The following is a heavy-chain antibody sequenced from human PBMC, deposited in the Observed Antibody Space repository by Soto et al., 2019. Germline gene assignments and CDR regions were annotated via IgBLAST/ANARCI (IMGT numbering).Heavy chain of an antibody. CDR3: ARSLYSSSWYHSGNSYYYYGMDV. V-gene: IGHV1-69*12. CDR1: GGTFGIYA. D-gene: IGHD6-13*01. Sequence: QVQLVQSGAEVKKPGSSVKVSCKASGGTFGIYAITWVRQAPGQGLEWMGGIIAFSDIVNYTQKLQGRVTITADESTSTAYLDMSSLRSDDTAVYHCARSLYSSSWYHSGNSYYYYGMDVWGQGTTVTVSS. J-gene: IGHJ6*02. CDR2: IIAFSDIV.